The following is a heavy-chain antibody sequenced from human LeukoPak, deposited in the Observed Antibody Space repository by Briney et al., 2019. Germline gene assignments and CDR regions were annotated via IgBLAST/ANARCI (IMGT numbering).Heavy chain of an antibody. J-gene: IGHJ3*02. D-gene: IGHD2/OR15-2a*01. Sequence: SETLSLTCTVSGGSISSYYWSWIRQPPGKGLEWIGYIYYSGSTNYNPSLKSRVTISVDTSKNQFSLKLSSVPAADTAIYYCARHLNNGFDIWGRGTMVTVPS. CDR1: GGSISSYY. V-gene: IGHV4-59*08. CDR3: ARHLNNGFDI. CDR2: IYYSGST.